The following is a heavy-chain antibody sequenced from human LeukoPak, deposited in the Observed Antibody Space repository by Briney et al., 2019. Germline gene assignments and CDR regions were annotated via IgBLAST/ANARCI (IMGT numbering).Heavy chain of an antibody. J-gene: IGHJ4*02. CDR1: GFTFSSYA. D-gene: IGHD3-22*01. CDR3: AKERGYYDSSGYYLS. Sequence: GGSLRLSCAASGFTFSSYAMSWVRQAPGKGLEWVSAISGSGGSAYYADSVKGRFTISRDNSKNTLYLQMNSLRAEDTAVYYCAKERGYYDSSGYYLSGGQGTLVTVSS. V-gene: IGHV3-23*01. CDR2: ISGSGGSA.